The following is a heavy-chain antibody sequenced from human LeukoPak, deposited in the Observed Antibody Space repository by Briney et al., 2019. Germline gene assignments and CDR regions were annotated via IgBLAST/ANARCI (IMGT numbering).Heavy chain of an antibody. J-gene: IGHJ4*02. CDR3: TKAAPGTPGDY. CDR1: GDSISGETYY. D-gene: IGHD6-13*01. Sequence: PSETLSLTCTVSGDSISGETYYWGWIRQPPGKELEYIGSIHYSGSAYYNPSLKSRVTISVDTSQNHFSLTLISMTATDTAVYYCTKAAPGTPGDYWGQGALVTVSS. CDR2: IHYSGSA. V-gene: IGHV4-39*02.